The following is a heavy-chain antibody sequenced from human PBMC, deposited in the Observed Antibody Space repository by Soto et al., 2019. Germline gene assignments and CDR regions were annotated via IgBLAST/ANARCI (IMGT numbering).Heavy chain of an antibody. Sequence: QVQLVESGGGVVQPGRSLRLSCAASGFTFSSYGMHWVRQAPGKGLEWVAVISYDGSNKYYADSVKGRFTISRDNSKNTLYLQMNSLRAEDTAVYYCAKVLFYDYVLDAFDIWGQGTMVTVSS. CDR2: ISYDGSNK. CDR3: AKVLFYDYVLDAFDI. CDR1: GFTFSSYG. V-gene: IGHV3-30*18. J-gene: IGHJ3*02. D-gene: IGHD3-16*01.